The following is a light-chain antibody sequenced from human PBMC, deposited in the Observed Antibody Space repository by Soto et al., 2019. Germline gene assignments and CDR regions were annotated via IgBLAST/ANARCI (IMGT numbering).Light chain of an antibody. CDR2: EDD. J-gene: IGLJ2*01. CDR1: SGSIGSNS. Sequence: NFMLTQPHSVSESPGKTVTISCTRSSGSIGSNSVQWYQQRRGRAPTTVIYEDDQRPSGVPNRFAGSIDRSSNSASLTISGLQTEEEADYYCQSYDTHTVVVGGGTKLTVL. V-gene: IGLV6-57*04. CDR3: QSYDTHTVV.